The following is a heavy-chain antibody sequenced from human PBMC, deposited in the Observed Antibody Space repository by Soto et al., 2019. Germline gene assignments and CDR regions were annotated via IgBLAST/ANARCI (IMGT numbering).Heavy chain of an antibody. Sequence: EVQLVESGGGLVQPGGSLRLSCVASGFTLSRYSMNWVRQAPGKGLEWVSYISSSSSTIYYADSVKGRFTISRDNAVNPLYLQMTRLTSENPAVYYFATDLAGGIPAYWAHGTPVTLSS. CDR1: GFTLSRYS. J-gene: IGHJ4*01. D-gene: IGHD3-16*02. CDR3: ATDLAGGIPAY. CDR2: ISSSSSTI. V-gene: IGHV3-48*01.